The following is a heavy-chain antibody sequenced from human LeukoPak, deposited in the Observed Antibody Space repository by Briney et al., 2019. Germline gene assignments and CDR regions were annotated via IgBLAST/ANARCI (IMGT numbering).Heavy chain of an antibody. J-gene: IGHJ4*02. CDR2: ISGSGGST. CDR1: GLTFSSYA. V-gene: IGHV3-23*01. Sequence: PGGSLRLSCAASGLTFSSYAMSWVRQAPGKGLEWVSGISGSGGSTYYADSVKGRFTISRDNSKNTLYLQMNTLRAEDTAVYYCANYPRSMAARPVYWGQGTLVTVSS. CDR3: ANYPRSMAARPVY. D-gene: IGHD6-6*01.